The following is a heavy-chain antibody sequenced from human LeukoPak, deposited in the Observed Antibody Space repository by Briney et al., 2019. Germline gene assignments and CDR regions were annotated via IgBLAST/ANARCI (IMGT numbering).Heavy chain of an antibody. CDR1: GYTFTGYY. Sequence: RASVKVSCKASGYTFTGYYMHWVRQASGQGLEWMGWINPNSGGTNYAQKFQGRVTMTRDTSISTAYMELSRLRSDDTAVYYCARDFVGYCSSTSCYGGRYYYYYYMDVWGKGTTVTVSS. J-gene: IGHJ6*03. CDR2: INPNSGGT. CDR3: ARDFVGYCSSTSCYGGRYYYYYYMDV. D-gene: IGHD2-2*01. V-gene: IGHV1-2*02.